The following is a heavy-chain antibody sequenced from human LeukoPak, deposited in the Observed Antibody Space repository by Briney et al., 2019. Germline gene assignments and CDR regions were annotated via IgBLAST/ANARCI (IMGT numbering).Heavy chain of an antibody. CDR3: AKEGEDCSSTSCPDY. CDR2: IYNDGST. CDR1: GFSVSTDH. D-gene: IGHD2-2*01. V-gene: IGHV3-53*01. J-gene: IGHJ4*02. Sequence: GGSLRLSCAASGFSVSTDHMSWVRQAPGKGLEWVSVIYNDGSTYYADSVKGRFTISRDNSKNTLYLQMNSLRAEDTAVYYCAKEGEDCSSTSCPDYWGQGTLVTVSS.